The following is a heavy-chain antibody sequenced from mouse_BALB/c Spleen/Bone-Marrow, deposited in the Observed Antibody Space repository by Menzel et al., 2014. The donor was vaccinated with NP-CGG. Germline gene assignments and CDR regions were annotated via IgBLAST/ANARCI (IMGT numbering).Heavy chain of an antibody. CDR3: ASGYYGSSPYWYFDV. V-gene: IGHV14-1*02. Sequence: VQLQQSGAELVRPGALVKLSCKASGFNIKDYYMHWVKQRPEQGLEWIGWIDPENGNTIYDPKFQGKASITADTPSNTAYLQLSSLTSEDTAVYYCASGYYGSSPYWYFDVWGAGTTVTVSS. D-gene: IGHD1-1*01. CDR1: GFNIKDYY. J-gene: IGHJ1*01. CDR2: IDPENGNT.